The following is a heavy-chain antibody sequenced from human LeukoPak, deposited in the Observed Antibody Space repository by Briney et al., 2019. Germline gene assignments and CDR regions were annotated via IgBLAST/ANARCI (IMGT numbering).Heavy chain of an antibody. CDR1: GYTFTDYY. Sequence: ASVKVSCKTSGYTFTDYYIHWVRQAPGQGLEWMGWINPDSGYTNYAQKFQGRVTMTRDTSTSTVYMELSSLRSEDTAVYYCARGDGQPWGQGTLVTVSS. V-gene: IGHV1-2*02. CDR3: ARGDGQP. J-gene: IGHJ5*02. CDR2: INPDSGYT.